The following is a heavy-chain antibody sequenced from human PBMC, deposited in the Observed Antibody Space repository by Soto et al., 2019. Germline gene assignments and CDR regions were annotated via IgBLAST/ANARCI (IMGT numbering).Heavy chain of an antibody. D-gene: IGHD4-4*01. CDR2: IYPGDSDT. V-gene: IGHV5-51*01. CDR1: GYSFTTYW. J-gene: IGHJ3*02. Sequence: GESLKISCKGSGYSFTTYWIGWVCHMPGKGLEWMGIIYPGDSDTRYSPSFQGQVTISADKSISTAYLQWSGLKASDTAMYYCARHGGGNYPPLHDAFDIWGQGTMVTVSS. CDR3: ARHGGGNYPPLHDAFDI.